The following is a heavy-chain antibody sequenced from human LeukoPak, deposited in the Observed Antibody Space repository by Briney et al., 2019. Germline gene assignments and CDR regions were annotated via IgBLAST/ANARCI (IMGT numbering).Heavy chain of an antibody. CDR1: GFTFRSYN. CDR2: TSSSSSYI. CDR3: ARGASRADY. Sequence: GGSLRLSCAASGFTFRSYNMNWVRQAPGKRPEWVSSTSSSSSYIYYADSVKGRFTISRDNAKNSLYLQMNSLRAEDTALYYCARGASRADYWGQGTLVTVSS. V-gene: IGHV3-21*01. J-gene: IGHJ4*02.